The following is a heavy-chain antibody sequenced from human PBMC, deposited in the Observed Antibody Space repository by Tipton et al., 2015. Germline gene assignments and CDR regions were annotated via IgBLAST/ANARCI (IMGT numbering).Heavy chain of an antibody. D-gene: IGHD4-11*01. J-gene: IGHJ6*02. Sequence: QVQLVQSGAEVKKTGSSVKVSCKASGGTFSISVISWVRQAPGQGLEWMGGIIPMFGTPDYAQKFQGRVTITADESTRTAYMDLSSLRSEDTAVYFCARERYSNNEGGAMDVWGHGTTVTVSS. V-gene: IGHV1-69*01. CDR3: ARERYSNNEGGAMDV. CDR1: GGTFSISV. CDR2: IIPMFGTP.